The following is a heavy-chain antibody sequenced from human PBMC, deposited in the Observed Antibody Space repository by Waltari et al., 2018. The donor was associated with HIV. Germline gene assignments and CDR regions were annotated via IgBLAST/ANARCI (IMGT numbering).Heavy chain of an antibody. CDR2: IRSRANNYAT. CDR1: GFAFRASA. V-gene: IGHV3-73*02. Sequence: EVQLLQSGGGLVQPGESLQLSCAASGFAFRASAIHWVRQASGKGLEWVAHIRSRANNYATAYAASVKGRFTISRDDSKNTAYLQMNSLKTEDTAVYYCTRQGSMFGEDYWGQGALVTVTS. J-gene: IGHJ4*02. CDR3: TRQGSMFGEDY. D-gene: IGHD3-3*01.